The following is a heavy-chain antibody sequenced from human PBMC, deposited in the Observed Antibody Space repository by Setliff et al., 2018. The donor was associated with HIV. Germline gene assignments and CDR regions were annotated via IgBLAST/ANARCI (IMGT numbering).Heavy chain of an antibody. J-gene: IGHJ4*02. CDR1: GGSFNDYY. CDR2: IFHSGDT. Sequence: PSETLSLTCAVYGGSFNDYYWTWIRQPPGKALEWIGYIFHSGDTYYNPSLKSRISMSVDTSKNQFSLELTSLTAADTAVYYCATRPRIAARPFDYWGQGMLVTVSS. D-gene: IGHD6-6*01. V-gene: IGHV4-34*09. CDR3: ATRPRIAARPFDY.